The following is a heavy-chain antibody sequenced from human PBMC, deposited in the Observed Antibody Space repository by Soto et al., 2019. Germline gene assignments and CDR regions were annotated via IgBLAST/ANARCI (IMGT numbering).Heavy chain of an antibody. D-gene: IGHD3-9*01. Sequence: GGSLRLSCAASGFTVSSYLMHWVRQAPGKGLVWVSRINSDGSSTSFADSVKGRFTISRDNAKNTLYLQMNSLRAEDTAVYYCAKDIMRQDYDILSGFSTGMDVWGKGTTVTVSS. J-gene: IGHJ6*04. V-gene: IGHV3-74*01. CDR1: GFTVSSYL. CDR3: AKDIMRQDYDILSGFSTGMDV. CDR2: INSDGSST.